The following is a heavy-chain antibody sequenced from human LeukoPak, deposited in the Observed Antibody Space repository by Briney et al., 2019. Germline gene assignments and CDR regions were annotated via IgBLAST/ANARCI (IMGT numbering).Heavy chain of an antibody. V-gene: IGHV3-21*01. CDR3: ARDRDDYYDSSGYYYGY. CDR1: GFTFSSYS. Sequence: GGSLRLSCAASGFTFSSYSMTWVRQAPGKGLEWVSSISSSSSYIYYADSVKGRFTISRDNAKNSLYPQMNSLRAEDTAVYYCARDRDDYYDSSGYYYGYWGQGTLVTVSS. CDR2: ISSSSSYI. D-gene: IGHD3-22*01. J-gene: IGHJ4*02.